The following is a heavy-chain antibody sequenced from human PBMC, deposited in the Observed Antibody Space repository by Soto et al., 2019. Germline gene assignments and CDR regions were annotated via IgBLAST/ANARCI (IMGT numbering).Heavy chain of an antibody. CDR2: IYYSGST. CDR1: GGSISSSSYY. J-gene: IGHJ6*02. Sequence: SETLSLTCTVSGGSISSSSYYWGWIRQPPGKGLEWIGSIYYSGSTYYNPSLKSRVTISVDTSKNQFSLKLSSVTAADTAVYYCASGNPYDFWSGYYNPLRNYYYYYGMDVWGQGTTVTVSS. V-gene: IGHV4-39*01. D-gene: IGHD3-3*01. CDR3: ASGNPYDFWSGYYNPLRNYYYYYGMDV.